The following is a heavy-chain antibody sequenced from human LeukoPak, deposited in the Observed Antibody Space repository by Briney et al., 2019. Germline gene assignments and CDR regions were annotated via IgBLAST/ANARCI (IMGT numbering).Heavy chain of an antibody. Sequence: GGSLRLSCAASGFTSGCCAMSWVRQAPGKGLEWVSGISGSGGSTYYADSVKGRFTISRDNSKNTLYLQMNSLRAEDTATYYCAARPTSAAVAPSDYWGQGTLVTVSS. D-gene: IGHD6-19*01. V-gene: IGHV3-23*01. CDR2: ISGSGGST. J-gene: IGHJ4*02. CDR3: AARPTSAAVAPSDY. CDR1: GFTSGCCA.